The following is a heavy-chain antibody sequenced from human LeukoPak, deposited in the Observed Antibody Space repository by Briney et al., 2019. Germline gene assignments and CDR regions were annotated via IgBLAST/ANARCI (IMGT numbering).Heavy chain of an antibody. J-gene: IGHJ4*02. V-gene: IGHV3-23*01. CDR1: AFTFSSCN. CDR3: AKAHSGYCSSTSCYKGLDY. D-gene: IGHD2-2*02. CDR2: ISAGGGET. Sequence: TGGSLRLSCAASAFTFSSCNMGWVRQAPGKGLEWVSTISAGGGETYYADSVEGRFTISRDNSKNTLYLQMNSLRAEDTAVYYCAKAHSGYCSSTSCYKGLDYWGQGTLVTVSS.